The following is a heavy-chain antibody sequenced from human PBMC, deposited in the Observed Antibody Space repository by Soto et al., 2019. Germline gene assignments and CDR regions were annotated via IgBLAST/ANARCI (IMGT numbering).Heavy chain of an antibody. CDR3: ARLTDYGDYSRLNWFDP. CDR2: IIPILGIA. V-gene: IGHV1-69*02. D-gene: IGHD4-17*01. Sequence: GASVKVSCKASGGTFSSYTISWVRQAPGQGLEWMGRIIPILGIANYAQKFQGRVTITADKSTSTAYMELSSLRSEDTAVYYCARLTDYGDYSRLNWFDPWGQGTLVTVSS. CDR1: GGTFSSYT. J-gene: IGHJ5*02.